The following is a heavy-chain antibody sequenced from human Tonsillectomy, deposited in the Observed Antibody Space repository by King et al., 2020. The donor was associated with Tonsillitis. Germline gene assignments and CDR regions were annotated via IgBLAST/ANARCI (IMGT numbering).Heavy chain of an antibody. CDR3: ARDAGAGFGEFDY. Sequence: VQLVESGGGLVQPGGSLRLSCAASGFTFSSYWMSWVRQAPGKGLEWVANIKQEGSEKFYVDSVKGRFTISRDNAKNSLYLQMNSLRAEDTAVYYCARDAGAGFGEFDYWGQGTLVTVSS. CDR1: GFTFSSYW. CDR2: IKQEGSEK. V-gene: IGHV3-7*03. J-gene: IGHJ4*02. D-gene: IGHD3-10*01.